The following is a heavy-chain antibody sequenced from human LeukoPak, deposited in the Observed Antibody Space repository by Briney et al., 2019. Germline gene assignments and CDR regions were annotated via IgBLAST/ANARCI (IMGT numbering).Heavy chain of an antibody. CDR3: AKGKGSSWYRKNYFDY. CDR1: GFTFSSYA. CDR2: ISGSGGST. V-gene: IGHV3-23*01. Sequence: GSLRLSCAASGFTFSSYAMSWVRQAPGKGLEWVSAISGSGGSTYYADSVKGRFTISRDNSKNTLYLQMNSLRAEDTAVYYCAKGKGSSWYRKNYFDYWGQGTLVTVSS. J-gene: IGHJ4*02. D-gene: IGHD6-13*01.